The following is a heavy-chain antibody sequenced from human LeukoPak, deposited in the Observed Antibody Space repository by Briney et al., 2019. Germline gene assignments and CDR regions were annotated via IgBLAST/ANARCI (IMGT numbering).Heavy chain of an antibody. J-gene: IGHJ4*02. V-gene: IGHV4-4*02. D-gene: IGHD6-13*01. CDR2: IYHSGST. CDR3: ARGFGQQLVSDYFDY. CDR1: GGSISSSNW. Sequence: SETLSLTCAVSGGSISSSNWWSWVRQPPGKGLEWIGYIYHSGSTYYNPSLKSRVTISVDRSKNQFSLKLGSVTAADTAVYYCARGFGQQLVSDYFDYWGQGTLVTVSS.